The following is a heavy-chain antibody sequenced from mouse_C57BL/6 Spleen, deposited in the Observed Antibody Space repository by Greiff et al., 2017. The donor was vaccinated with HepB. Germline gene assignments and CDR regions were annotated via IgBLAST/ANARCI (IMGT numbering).Heavy chain of an antibody. Sequence: VKLQQPGAELVKPGASVKLSCKASGYTFTSYWMHWVKQRPGRGLEWIGRIDPNSGGTKYNEKFKSKATLTVDKPSSTAYMQLSSLTSEDSAVYYCARPFITTASQNWFAYWGQGTLVTVSA. V-gene: IGHV1-72*01. CDR3: ARPFITTASQNWFAY. CDR2: IDPNSGGT. J-gene: IGHJ3*01. CDR1: GYTFTSYW. D-gene: IGHD1-1*01.